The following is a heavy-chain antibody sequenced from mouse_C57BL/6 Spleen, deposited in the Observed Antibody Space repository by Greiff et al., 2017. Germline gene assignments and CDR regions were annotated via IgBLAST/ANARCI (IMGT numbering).Heavy chain of an antibody. CDR3: ARGDDDGYPAWFAY. J-gene: IGHJ3*01. CDR1: GYTFTSYG. Sequence: VQLQQSGAELARPGASVKLSCKASGYTFTSYGISWVTQRTGQGLEWIGEIYPRSGNTYYNAKFKGKATLTADKASSTAYMARRSLTSEDSAVYFCARGDDDGYPAWFAYWGQGTLVTVSA. V-gene: IGHV1-81*01. CDR2: IYPRSGNT. D-gene: IGHD2-3*01.